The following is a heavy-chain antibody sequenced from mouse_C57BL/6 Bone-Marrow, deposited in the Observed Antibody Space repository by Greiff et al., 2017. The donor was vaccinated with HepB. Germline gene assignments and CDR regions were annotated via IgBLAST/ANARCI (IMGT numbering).Heavy chain of an antibody. J-gene: IGHJ4*01. CDR2: IHPSDSDT. CDR1: GYTFTSYW. CDR3: AILSYYHYYYAMDY. Sequence: QVQLKQPGAELVKPGASVKVSCKASGYTFTSYWMHWVKQRPGQGLERIGRIHPSDSDTNFNQKFKGMATLTVDKSSSTAYMQLSSLTSEGSAVYYCAILSYYHYYYAMDYWGKGTSVTGSS. D-gene: IGHD2-1*01. V-gene: IGHV1-74*01.